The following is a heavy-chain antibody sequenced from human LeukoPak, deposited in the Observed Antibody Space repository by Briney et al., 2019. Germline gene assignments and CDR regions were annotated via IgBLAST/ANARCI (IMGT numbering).Heavy chain of an antibody. J-gene: IGHJ4*02. CDR3: ARRGATLYFDY. Sequence: SETLSLTCTVSGGSIIDTNYFWGWIRQPPGKGLEWIGSIYYRGNTYYSPSLKSRVTISVDTSKNQFSLKLSSVTAADTAVYYCARRGATLYFDYWGQGTLVTVSS. CDR2: IYYRGNT. V-gene: IGHV4-39*07. CDR1: GGSIIDTNYF. D-gene: IGHD1-26*01.